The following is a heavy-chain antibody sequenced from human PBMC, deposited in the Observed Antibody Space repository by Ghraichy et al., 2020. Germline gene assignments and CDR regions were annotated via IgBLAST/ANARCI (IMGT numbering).Heavy chain of an antibody. CDR2: INPNSGGT. CDR3: ARNIAVADPFDY. D-gene: IGHD6-19*01. J-gene: IGHJ4*02. Sequence: ASVKVSCKASGYTFTGYYMHWVRQAPGQGLEWMGWINPNSGGTNYAQKFQGRVTMTRDTSISTAYMELSRLRSDDTAVYYCARNIAVADPFDYWGQGTLVTVSS. V-gene: IGHV1-2*02. CDR1: GYTFTGYY.